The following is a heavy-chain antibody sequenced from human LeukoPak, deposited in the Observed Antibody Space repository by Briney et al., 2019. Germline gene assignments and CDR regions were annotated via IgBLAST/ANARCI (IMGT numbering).Heavy chain of an antibody. D-gene: IGHD3-10*01. J-gene: IGHJ5*02. Sequence: SGTLSLTCAVSGGSITSSNWWNWVRQPPGKGLEWIGEIHHSGSTNYSPSLKSRVTTSVDKSKNQFSLKLSSVTAADTAVYYCARTAGYYYGSGSYYAWFDPWGQGTLVTVSS. CDR2: IHHSGST. V-gene: IGHV4-4*02. CDR1: GGSITSSNW. CDR3: ARTAGYYYGSGSYYAWFDP.